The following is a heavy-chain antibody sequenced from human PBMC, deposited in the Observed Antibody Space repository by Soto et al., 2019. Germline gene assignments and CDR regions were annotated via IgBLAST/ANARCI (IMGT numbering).Heavy chain of an antibody. V-gene: IGHV1-46*03. CDR3: ARADDYIWGTYRQLDY. J-gene: IGHJ4*02. Sequence: QVHLVQSGAEVKMPGASVTVSCKASGYPFTSYYVHWVRQAPGQGLEWMGLINPSTGATGYAQKLQGRVTMTRDMSTTTVYKELRGMGFEDTAVYYCARADDYIWGTYRQLDYWGQGALVTVSS. CDR2: INPSTGAT. D-gene: IGHD3-16*02. CDR1: GYPFTSYY.